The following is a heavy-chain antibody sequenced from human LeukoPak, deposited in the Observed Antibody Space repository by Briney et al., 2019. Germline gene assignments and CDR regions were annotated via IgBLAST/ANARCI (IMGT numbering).Heavy chain of an antibody. V-gene: IGHV3-7*01. D-gene: IGHD2-21*01. CDR1: GFTFSGYW. CDR3: ARDGGAYYYMDV. CDR2: IKQGGGDK. Sequence: GGSLRLSCAASGFTFSGYWMSWVRQAPGKGLEWVANIKQGGGDKYYVDSVKGRFTISRDNSKNSLYLQMNNLRAEDTAVYYCARDGGAYYYMDVWGKGTTVTVSS. J-gene: IGHJ6*03.